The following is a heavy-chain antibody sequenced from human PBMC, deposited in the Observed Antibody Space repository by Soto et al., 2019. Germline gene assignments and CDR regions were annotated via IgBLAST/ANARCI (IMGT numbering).Heavy chain of an antibody. CDR3: ARDHRLIDTAMVPWFDP. CDR2: ISSSSSYI. D-gene: IGHD5-18*01. CDR1: GFTFSSYS. V-gene: IGHV3-21*01. J-gene: IGHJ5*02. Sequence: PGGSLRLSCAASGFTFSSYSMNWVRQAPGKGLEWVSSISSSSSYIYYADSVKGRFTISRDNAKNSLYLQMNSLRAEDTAVYYCARDHRLIDTAMVPWFDPWGQGPLVTVSS.